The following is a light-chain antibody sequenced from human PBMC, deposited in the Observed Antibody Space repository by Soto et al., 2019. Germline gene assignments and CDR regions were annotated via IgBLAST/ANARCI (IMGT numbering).Light chain of an antibody. V-gene: IGLV2-14*01. J-gene: IGLJ1*01. Sequence: QSALTQPASVSGSPGQSITISCTGTSSDVGGYNYVSWYQQYPGKAPKLMIYDVSNRPSGVSNRFSGSKSGNTASLTISGLQAEDESDYYCSSYTGSSTYVFGPGTKVTVL. CDR2: DVS. CDR1: SSDVGGYNY. CDR3: SSYTGSSTYV.